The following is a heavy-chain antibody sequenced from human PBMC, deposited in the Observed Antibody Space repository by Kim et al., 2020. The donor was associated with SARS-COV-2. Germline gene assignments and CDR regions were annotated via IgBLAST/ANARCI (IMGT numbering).Heavy chain of an antibody. J-gene: IGHJ6*02. CDR1: GFIFSNHA. CDR3: ARDETIAVTGTRYFYYGMDV. V-gene: IGHV3-33*01. Sequence: GGSLRLSCAASGFIFSNHAMHWVRQAPGKGLEWVAVIWYDGSNKYYADSVKGRFTISRDNSKNTLYLQMNSLRAEDTAVYYCARDETIAVTGTRYFYYGMDVWGQGTTVPVSS. CDR2: IWYDGSNK. D-gene: IGHD6-19*01.